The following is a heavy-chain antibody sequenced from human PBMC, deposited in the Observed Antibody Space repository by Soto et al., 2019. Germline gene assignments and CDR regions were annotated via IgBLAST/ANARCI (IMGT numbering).Heavy chain of an antibody. J-gene: IGHJ4*02. CDR3: ARTPGDGYNWYFDY. Sequence: PSETLSLTCTVSGGSISSYYWSWIRQPPGKGLEWIGYIYYSGTTNYNPSLKSRVTISVDTSRNQFSLRLSSVTAADTAVYYCARTPGDGYNWYFDYWGQGTLVTVSS. V-gene: IGHV4-59*01. D-gene: IGHD5-12*01. CDR2: IYYSGTT. CDR1: GGSISSYY.